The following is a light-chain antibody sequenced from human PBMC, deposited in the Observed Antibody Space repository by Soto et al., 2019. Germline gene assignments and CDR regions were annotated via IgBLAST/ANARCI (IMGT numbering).Light chain of an antibody. Sequence: DIQMTQSPSTLSASVGDRVTITCRASQSIGSWLAWYQQTSGRAPNLLIYDASSLQSGVPSRFSGSGSGTEFTLTISSLQPDDFATYYCQQYNTYSWMFGQGTKVEIK. CDR2: DAS. V-gene: IGKV1-5*01. J-gene: IGKJ1*01. CDR3: QQYNTYSWM. CDR1: QSIGSW.